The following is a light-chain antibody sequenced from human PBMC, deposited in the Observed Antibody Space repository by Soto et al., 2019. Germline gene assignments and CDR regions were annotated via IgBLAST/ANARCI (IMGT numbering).Light chain of an antibody. CDR1: QSFSSY. V-gene: IGKV3-11*01. Sequence: DIVLTQSPATLYLSPGDRATLSCTASQSFSSYLALYQQKPCQAPRLLIYDASNRATGIPARFSGSGSGTDFPLTISRLEPEEFSGSYCQQRSNWTTFGRGTKVEIK. CDR3: QQRSNWTT. CDR2: DAS. J-gene: IGKJ4*01.